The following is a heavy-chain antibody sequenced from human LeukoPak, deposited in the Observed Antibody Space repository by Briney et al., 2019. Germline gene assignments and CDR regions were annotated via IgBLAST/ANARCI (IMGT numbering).Heavy chain of an antibody. J-gene: IGHJ4*02. CDR2: IYHSGIT. V-gene: IGHV4-38-2*02. Sequence: PSETLSLTCTVSGYSISSGYYWGWIRQAPGKGLEWIGSIYHSGITDYNPSLKSRVTISVDTSKNQFSLKLSSVTAADTAVYYCARVRYCSGGSCLDYWGQGTLVTVSS. CDR3: ARVRYCSGGSCLDY. CDR1: GYSISSGYY. D-gene: IGHD2-15*01.